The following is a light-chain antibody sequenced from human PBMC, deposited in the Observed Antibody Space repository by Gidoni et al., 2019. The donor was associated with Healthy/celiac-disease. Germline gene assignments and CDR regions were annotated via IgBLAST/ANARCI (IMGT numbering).Light chain of an antibody. J-gene: IGLJ3*02. CDR3: QSYDSSLSGSGV. CDR1: SSNIGAGYD. V-gene: IGLV1-40*01. CDR2: GTS. Sequence: QSVLTQPPSASGAPGQRVTISCTGRSSNIGAGYDVHWYQQLPGTAPKLLIYGTSNRPSGVPDRFSGSKSGTSASLAITGLQAEDEADYYCQSYDSSLSGSGVFGGGTKLTVL.